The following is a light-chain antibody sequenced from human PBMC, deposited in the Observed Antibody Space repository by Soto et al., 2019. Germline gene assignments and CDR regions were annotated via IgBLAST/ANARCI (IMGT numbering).Light chain of an antibody. J-gene: IGKJ4*01. CDR1: QTITPTF. Sequence: EIVLTQSPGTLSLSPGERATLSCRASQTITPTFLAWYQQKPGQAPRLLIYGASSRATDIPDRFSGGGSGTDFNLTISKLEPEDFAVYYCQQFGVSPTFGGGTKVDIK. CDR2: GAS. CDR3: QQFGVSPT. V-gene: IGKV3-20*01.